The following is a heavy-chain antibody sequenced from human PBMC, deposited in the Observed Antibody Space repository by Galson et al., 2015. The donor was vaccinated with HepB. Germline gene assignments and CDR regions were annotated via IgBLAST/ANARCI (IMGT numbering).Heavy chain of an antibody. CDR1: GYSFSHFW. D-gene: IGHD2-2*01. J-gene: IGHJ3*02. Sequence: QSGAEVKKPGESLKISCKGSGYSFSHFWIGWVRQMPGKGLEWMGIIYPGDSDTRYSPSFQGQVIISAGKSISTAYLQWSSLKASDTAIYFCARGYCSDTICYYDACDIWGQGTMVTVSS. V-gene: IGHV5-51*03. CDR3: ARGYCSDTICYYDACDI. CDR2: IYPGDSDT.